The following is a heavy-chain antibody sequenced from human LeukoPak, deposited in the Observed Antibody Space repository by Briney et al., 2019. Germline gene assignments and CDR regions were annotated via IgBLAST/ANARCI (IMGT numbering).Heavy chain of an antibody. CDR2: ISSSGSTI. CDR3: AELGITMIGGV. CDR1: GFTFSSYE. V-gene: IGHV3-48*03. J-gene: IGHJ6*04. D-gene: IGHD3-10*02. Sequence: GGSLRLSCAASGFTFSSYEMNLVRQAPGKGLEWVSYISSSGSTIFYADSVKGRFTISRDNAKNSLYLQMNSLRAEDTAVYYCAELGITMIGGVWGKGTTVTISS.